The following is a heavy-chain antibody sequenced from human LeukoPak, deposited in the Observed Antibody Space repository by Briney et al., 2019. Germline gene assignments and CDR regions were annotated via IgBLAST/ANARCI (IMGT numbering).Heavy chain of an antibody. V-gene: IGHV3-23*01. D-gene: IGHD1-26*01. CDR1: GFTFHSYA. J-gene: IGHJ4*02. CDR3: AKAGWSWYFDY. CDR2: ISDSGEST. Sequence: GGSLRFSCAASGFTFHSYAMTWVRQAPGKGLEWVSGISDSGESTNYADSVKGRFTISRDNSKNTLYLQMSSLRAEDTAVYYCAKAGWSWYFDYWGQGTLVTVSS.